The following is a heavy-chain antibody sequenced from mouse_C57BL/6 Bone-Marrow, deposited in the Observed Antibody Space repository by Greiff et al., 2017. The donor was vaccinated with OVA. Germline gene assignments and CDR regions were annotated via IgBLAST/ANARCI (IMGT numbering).Heavy chain of an antibody. CDR2: IRNKANGYTT. CDR1: GFTFTDYY. CDR3: VRYNWGKGCSY. V-gene: IGHV7-3*01. J-gene: IGHJ3*01. D-gene: IGHD4-1*01. Sequence: EVMLVESGGGLVQPGGSLSLSCAASGFTFTDYYMSWVRQPPGKALEWLGFIRNKANGYTTEYSASVKGRFTISRDNSQSILYLQRNALRAEDSATYYCVRYNWGKGCSYWGQGTLVTVSA.